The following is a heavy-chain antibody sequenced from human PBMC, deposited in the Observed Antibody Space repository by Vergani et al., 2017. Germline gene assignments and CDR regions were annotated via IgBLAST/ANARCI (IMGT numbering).Heavy chain of an antibody. Sequence: QVQLQESGPGLVKPSETLSLTCTVSGGSISSYYWSWIRQPAGTGLEWIGRLYTIGSTSYNPPLKSRVTMSVDTSKNQFFLKLNSVTAADTAVYYCAREGSYYYDSSDPLWGQGTLVTVSS. CDR2: LYTIGST. V-gene: IGHV4-4*07. J-gene: IGHJ4*02. CDR1: GGSISSYY. CDR3: AREGSYYYDSSDPL. D-gene: IGHD3-22*01.